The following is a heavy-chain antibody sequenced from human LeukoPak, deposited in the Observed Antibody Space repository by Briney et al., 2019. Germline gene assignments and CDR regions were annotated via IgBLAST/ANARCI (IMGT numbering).Heavy chain of an antibody. CDR2: INPNSGGT. CDR3: ARESGGFGEWGFFDY. D-gene: IGHD3-10*01. J-gene: IGHJ4*02. CDR1: GYTFTGYY. V-gene: IGHV1-2*04. Sequence: ASVKVSCKASGYTFTGYYMHWVREAPGQGLEWMGWINPNSGGTNYAQKFQGWVTMTRDTSISTAYMELSRLRSDDTAVYYCARESGGFGEWGFFDYWGQGTLVTVSS.